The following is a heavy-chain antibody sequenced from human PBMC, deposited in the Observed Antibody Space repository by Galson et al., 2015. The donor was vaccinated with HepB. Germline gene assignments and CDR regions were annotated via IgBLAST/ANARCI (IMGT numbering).Heavy chain of an antibody. CDR2: INWSGST. Sequence: ETLSLTCTASGGSISSTKYYWGWIRRPPGKGLEWIGSINWSGSTYYKSSLKSRITISGDTSKNQFSLKVNSVTAADTAVYYCARHGGTTALLSDWFDPWGQGTLVAVSS. J-gene: IGHJ5*02. CDR1: GGSISSTKYY. CDR3: ARHGGTTALLSDWFDP. D-gene: IGHD1-1*01. V-gene: IGHV4-39*01.